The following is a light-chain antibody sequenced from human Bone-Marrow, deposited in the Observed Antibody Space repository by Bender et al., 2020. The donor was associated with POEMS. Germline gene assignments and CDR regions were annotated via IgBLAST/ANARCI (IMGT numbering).Light chain of an antibody. CDR2: DLT. CDR3: CSYVSGHIWV. Sequence: QSALTQPRSVSGSPGQSVTISCTGTSSDFGGYNYVSWYQHHPGKAPKVIISDLTNRPSGVPDRFSGSKSGDAASLTISGLQAEDEADYYCCSYVSGHIWVFGGGTKLTVL. J-gene: IGLJ3*02. CDR1: SSDFGGYNY. V-gene: IGLV2-11*01.